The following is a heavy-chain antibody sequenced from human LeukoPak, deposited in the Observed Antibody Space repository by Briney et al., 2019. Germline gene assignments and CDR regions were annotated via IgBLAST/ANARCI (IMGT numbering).Heavy chain of an antibody. CDR3: ARGGGVRTGSGWRPGNWFDP. CDR2: IYHSGST. J-gene: IGHJ5*02. D-gene: IGHD6-19*01. V-gene: IGHV4-38-2*02. CDR1: GYSISSGYY. Sequence: SETLSLTCTVSGYSISSGYYWGWIRQPPGKGLEWIGSIYHSGSTYYNPSLKSRVTISVDTSKNQFSLKLNSVTAADTAVYYCARGGGVRTGSGWRPGNWFDPWGQGTLVIVSS.